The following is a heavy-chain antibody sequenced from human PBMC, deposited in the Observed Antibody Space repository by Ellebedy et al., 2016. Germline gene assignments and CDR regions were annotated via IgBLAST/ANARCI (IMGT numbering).Heavy chain of an antibody. V-gene: IGHV3-15*01. CDR2: IKSKTDGGAA. D-gene: IGHD5-18*01. CDR3: TTVYRYNYDSV. CDR1: GFTFSNAW. J-gene: IGHJ4*02. Sequence: GGSLRLSCAASGFTFSNAWMNWVRQATGKGLEWVGRIKSKTDGGAADDAAPVKCRFTISRNDSKNTLYLQMNSLKTEDTAVYFCTTVYRYNYDSVWGQGTLVTVSS.